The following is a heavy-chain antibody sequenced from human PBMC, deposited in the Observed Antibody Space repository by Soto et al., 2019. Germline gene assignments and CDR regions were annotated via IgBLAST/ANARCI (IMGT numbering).Heavy chain of an antibody. CDR2: IKSKTYGGTT. CDR1: GFTFSNAW. Sequence: PGGSLRLSCAASGFTFSNAWMSWARQAPGKGLEWVGRIKSKTYGGTTYYAAPVKGRFTISRDDSKNTLYLQMNSLKTEATAVYYCTTELLVAGDRWYNWFDPWGQGTLVTVSS. CDR3: TTELLVAGDRWYNWFDP. D-gene: IGHD6-19*01. V-gene: IGHV3-15*01. J-gene: IGHJ5*02.